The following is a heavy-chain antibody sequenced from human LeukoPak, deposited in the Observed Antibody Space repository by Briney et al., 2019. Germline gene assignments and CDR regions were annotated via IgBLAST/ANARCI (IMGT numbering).Heavy chain of an antibody. J-gene: IGHJ6*04. Sequence: GESLKISCKGSGYSFTTYWIAWVRQLPGKGLEWMGIIYPGDSDTRYSPSFQGQVTISADKSISTAFLQWSSLKASDTAMYYCARQQVAYYYYYGMDVWGKGTTVTVSS. CDR3: ARQQVAYYYYYGMDV. CDR2: IYPGDSDT. D-gene: IGHD2-15*01. V-gene: IGHV5-51*01. CDR1: GYSFTTYW.